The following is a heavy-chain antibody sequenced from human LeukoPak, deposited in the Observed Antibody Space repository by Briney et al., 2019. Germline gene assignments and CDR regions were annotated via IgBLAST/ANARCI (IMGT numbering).Heavy chain of an antibody. CDR1: GGSFSGYY. CDR2: INHSGST. V-gene: IGHV4-34*01. CDR3: ARGGGSSSR. Sequence: SETLSLTCAVYGGSFSGYYWSWIRQPPGKGLEWIGEINHSGSTNYNPSLKSRVTISVDTPKNQFSLKLSSVTAADTAVYYCARGGGSSSRWGQGTLVTVSS. D-gene: IGHD6-6*01. J-gene: IGHJ4*02.